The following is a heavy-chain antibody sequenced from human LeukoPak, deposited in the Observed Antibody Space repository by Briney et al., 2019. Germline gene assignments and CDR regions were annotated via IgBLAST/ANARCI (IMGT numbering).Heavy chain of an antibody. V-gene: IGHV3-23*01. CDR3: AKVSDSSGYYYGFY. D-gene: IGHD3-22*01. J-gene: IGHJ4*02. Sequence: PGGSLRLSCAASVFTFSSYAMNWVRQAPGKGLEWVSVISGSGGSTYYADSVKGRFTISRDNSKNTLYLQMNSLRAEDTAVYYCAKVSDSSGYYYGFYWGQGTLVTVSS. CDR2: ISGSGGST. CDR1: VFTFSSYA.